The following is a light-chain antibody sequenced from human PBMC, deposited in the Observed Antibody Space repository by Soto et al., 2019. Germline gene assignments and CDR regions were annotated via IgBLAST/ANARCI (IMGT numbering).Light chain of an antibody. Sequence: QSALTQPASVSGSPGQSITISCTGTSSDVGGYNYVSWYQQHPGKAPKLMIYDVSNRPSGVSNRFSGSKSGNTASLTISGLQAEDDAHYYCSSYTSSSTLYVFGTGTKVTVL. CDR1: SSDVGGYNY. CDR3: SSYTSSSTLYV. CDR2: DVS. J-gene: IGLJ1*01. V-gene: IGLV2-14*01.